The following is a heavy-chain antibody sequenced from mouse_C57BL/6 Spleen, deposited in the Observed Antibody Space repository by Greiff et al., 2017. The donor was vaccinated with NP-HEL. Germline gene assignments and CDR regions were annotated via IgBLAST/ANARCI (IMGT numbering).Heavy chain of an antibody. CDR1: GFNIKDYY. V-gene: IGHV14-1*01. J-gene: IGHJ3*01. CDR3: TTGVYYYGSSSFAY. D-gene: IGHD1-1*01. CDR2: IDPEDGDT. Sequence: VQLQQSGAELVKPGASVKLSCTASGFNIKDYYMHWVKQRPEQGLEWIGRIDPEDGDTEYAAKFQGKATMTADTSSNTAYLQLSSLTSEDTAVYYCTTGVYYYGSSSFAYWGQGTLVTVAA.